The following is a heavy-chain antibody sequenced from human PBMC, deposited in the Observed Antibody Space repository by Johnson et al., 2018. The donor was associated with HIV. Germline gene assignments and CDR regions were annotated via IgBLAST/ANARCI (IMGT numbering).Heavy chain of an antibody. D-gene: IGHD3-22*01. CDR2: ISYAGSNK. CDR1: GFTFSSNA. CDR3: ARGSSYYYDSSGSDAFDI. J-gene: IGHJ3*02. Sequence: VQLVESGGGVVQPGRSLRLSCAASGFTFSSNAMHWVRQAPGKGLERVVVISYAGSNKSYADSVKGRFTISRENAKNSLYLQMNSLRAGDTAVYYCARGSSYYYDSSGSDAFDIWGQGTMVTVSS. V-gene: IGHV3-30*14.